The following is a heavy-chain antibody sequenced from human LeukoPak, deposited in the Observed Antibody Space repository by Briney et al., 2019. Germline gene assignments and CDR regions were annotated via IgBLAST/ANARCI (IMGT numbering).Heavy chain of an antibody. CDR3: ANYDRRNYPNDY. Sequence: GGSLRLSCAASGFSFSNYWMSWVRQAPGKGLEWVAKIKEDGSEGYYADSVKGRFTISRDNAKSSLYLQMSSLRVEDTAVYYCANYDRRNYPNDYWGQGTLVTVSS. CDR1: GFSFSNYW. V-gene: IGHV3-7*01. D-gene: IGHD3-16*01. J-gene: IGHJ4*02. CDR2: IKEDGSEG.